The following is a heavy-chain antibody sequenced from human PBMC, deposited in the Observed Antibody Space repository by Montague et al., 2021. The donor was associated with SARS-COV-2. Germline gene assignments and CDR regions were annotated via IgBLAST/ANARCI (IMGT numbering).Heavy chain of an antibody. V-gene: IGHV4-39*07. J-gene: IGHJ6*02. D-gene: IGHD6-13*01. CDR1: GGSISSSSYY. Sequence: SETLSPTCTVSGGSISSSSYYWGWIRQPPGKGLEWIGSIDYSGSTYYXPSLKSRVTISVDTSKNQFSLKLSSVTAADTAVYYCARVGRQQLVRLSGMDVWGQGTTVTVSS. CDR3: ARVGRQQLVRLSGMDV. CDR2: IDYSGST.